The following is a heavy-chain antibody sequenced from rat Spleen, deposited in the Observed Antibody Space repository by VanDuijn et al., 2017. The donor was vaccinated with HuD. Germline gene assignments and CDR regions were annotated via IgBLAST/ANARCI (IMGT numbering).Heavy chain of an antibody. V-gene: IGHV5-29*01. CDR3: TTGLH. CDR1: GFTFSDYY. D-gene: IGHD4-1*01. Sequence: EVQLVESDGGLVQPGGSLKLSCAASGFTFSDYYMAWVRQAPTKGLEWVATINYDGSRTDYRDSVKGRFTISRDDAKRTLYLQMDSLRSEDTATYYCTTGLHWGQGVMVTVSS. CDR2: INYDGSRT. J-gene: IGHJ2*01.